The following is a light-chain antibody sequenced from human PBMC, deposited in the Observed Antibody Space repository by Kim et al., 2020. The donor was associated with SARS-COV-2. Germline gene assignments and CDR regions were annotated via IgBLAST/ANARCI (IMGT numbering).Light chain of an antibody. J-gene: IGLJ1*01. CDR3: NSRDSSGNHSYV. CDR2: GKN. CDR1: SLRNYY. V-gene: IGLV3-19*01. Sequence: LGRTVRITCQGDSLRNYYASWYQQKPGQAPVLVIYGKNNRPSGIPDRFSGSSSGNTASLTITGSQAEDEADYYCNSRDSSGNHSYVFGTGTKVTVL.